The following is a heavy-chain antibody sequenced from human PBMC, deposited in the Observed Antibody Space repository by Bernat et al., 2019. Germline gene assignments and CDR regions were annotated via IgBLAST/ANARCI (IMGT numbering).Heavy chain of an antibody. Sequence: QVQLVESGGGVVQPGRSLRLSCAASGFTFSSYGMHWVRQAPGKGLEWVAVISYDGSNKYYADSVKGRFTISRDNSKNTLYLQMNSLRAEDTAVYYCAKDGGIAAAGGVDYWGQGTLVTVSS. CDR2: ISYDGSNK. V-gene: IGHV3-30*18. CDR3: AKDGGIAAAGGVDY. CDR1: GFTFSSYG. D-gene: IGHD6-13*01. J-gene: IGHJ4*02.